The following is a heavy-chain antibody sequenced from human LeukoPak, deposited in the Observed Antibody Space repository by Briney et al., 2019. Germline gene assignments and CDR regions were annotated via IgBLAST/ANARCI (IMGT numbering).Heavy chain of an antibody. CDR1: GYTFTSYG. D-gene: IGHD5-12*01. CDR2: ISAYDGNT. V-gene: IGHV1-18*01. CDR3: ARDRLDIVTTIIFDY. Sequence: GASVKVSCKASGYTFTSYGIGWVRRAPGQGLEWMGWISAYDGNTDYAQNLQGRVTMTTDTSTSTAYMELRSLRSDDTAVYYCARDRLDIVTTIIFDYWGQGTLVTVSS. J-gene: IGHJ4*02.